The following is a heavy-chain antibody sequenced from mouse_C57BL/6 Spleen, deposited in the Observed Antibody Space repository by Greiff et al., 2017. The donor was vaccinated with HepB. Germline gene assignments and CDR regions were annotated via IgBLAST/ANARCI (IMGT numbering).Heavy chain of an antibody. V-gene: IGHV1-81*01. J-gene: IGHJ3*01. Sequence: VQLQQSGAELARPGASVKLSCKASGYTFTSYGISWVKQRTGQGLEWIGEIYPRSGNTYYNEKFKGKATLTADKSSSTAYMELRSLTSEDSAVYFCARGNVYLAYWGQGTLVTVSA. D-gene: IGHD2-3*01. CDR1: GYTFTSYG. CDR2: IYPRSGNT. CDR3: ARGNVYLAY.